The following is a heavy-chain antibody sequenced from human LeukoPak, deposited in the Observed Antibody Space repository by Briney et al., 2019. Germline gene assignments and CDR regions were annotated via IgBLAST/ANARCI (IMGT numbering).Heavy chain of an antibody. CDR3: ARDGQVVVAATDY. J-gene: IGHJ4*02. CDR1: GFIFTTYS. CDR2: ISSSSTYI. D-gene: IGHD2-2*01. V-gene: IGHV3-21*01. Sequence: GGSLRLSCAASGFIFTTYSVNWVRQAPGKGLEWVSSISSSSTYISYADSVEGRFTISRDNAKNSLYLQMNSLRAEDTALYYCARDGQVVVAATDYWGQGTLVTVSS.